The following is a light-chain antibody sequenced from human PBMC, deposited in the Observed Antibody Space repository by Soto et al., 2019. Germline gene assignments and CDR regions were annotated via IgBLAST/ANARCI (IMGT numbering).Light chain of an antibody. CDR2: DIN. CDR1: SSDVGNYIF. V-gene: IGLV2-14*01. Sequence: QSVLTQPASVSGSPGQSINISCTGTSSDVGNYIFVSWYRQHPGKAPKLMIYDINNRPSGVSNRFSGSKSGNTASLTISGLQAEDEADYYCVSYTTSASYVFGTGTKVTVL. J-gene: IGLJ1*01. CDR3: VSYTTSASYV.